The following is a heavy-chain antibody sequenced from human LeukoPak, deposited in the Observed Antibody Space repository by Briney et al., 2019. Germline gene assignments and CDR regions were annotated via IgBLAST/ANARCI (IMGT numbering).Heavy chain of an antibody. CDR1: GGSFSGYY. V-gene: IGHV4-34*01. CDR3: ARGYCTGGNCYSFGY. J-gene: IGHJ4*02. Sequence: SETLSLTCAVYGGSFSGYYWSWIRQPPGKGLEWIGEINHSGSTNYNPSLKSRVTISVDTSKNQFSLNLTSVTAADTALYYCARGYCTGGNCYSFGYWGQGTLVIVSS. D-gene: IGHD2-15*01. CDR2: INHSGST.